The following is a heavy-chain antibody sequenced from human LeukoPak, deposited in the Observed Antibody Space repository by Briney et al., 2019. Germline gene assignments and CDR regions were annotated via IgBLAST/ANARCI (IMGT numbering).Heavy chain of an antibody. D-gene: IGHD2-8*01. V-gene: IGHV5-51*01. J-gene: IGHJ4*02. CDR2: IYPGDSDT. CDR3: ARRSYRDSTNGVCYMVFDY. Sequence: GESLKISCKGSGYSSTSYWIGWVRQMPGKGLEWMGIIYPGDSDTRYSPSFQGQVTISADKSISTAYLQCSSLKASDTAMYYCARRSYRDSTNGVCYMVFDYWGQGTLVTVSS. CDR1: GYSSTSYW.